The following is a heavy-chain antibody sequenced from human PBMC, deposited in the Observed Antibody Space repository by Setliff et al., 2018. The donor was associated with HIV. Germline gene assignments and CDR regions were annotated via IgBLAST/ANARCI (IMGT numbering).Heavy chain of an antibody. CDR2: INYSGST. Sequence: SETLSLTCIVSGESISSKNYYWGWIRQPPGKGLEWIGSINYSGSTYYNPSLKSRVTISGDTSKNQFSLKMTSVTAADTAVYYCASTGYSSGWSFDYWGQGTLVTVSS. CDR1: GESISSKNYY. D-gene: IGHD6-19*01. CDR3: ASTGYSSGWSFDY. J-gene: IGHJ4*02. V-gene: IGHV4-39*07.